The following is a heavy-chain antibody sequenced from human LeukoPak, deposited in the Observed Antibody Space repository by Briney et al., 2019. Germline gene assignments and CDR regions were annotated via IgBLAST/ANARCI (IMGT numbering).Heavy chain of an antibody. D-gene: IGHD4-17*01. V-gene: IGHV1-46*01. CDR1: GYTFTDYY. J-gene: IGHJ4*02. CDR2: INPAGGST. CDR3: ARYNGDLTGGFDN. Sequence: SATVKVSCKASGYTFTDYYIHWVRQAPGQGLEWMGIINPAGGSTGYAQKFQGRVTMTRDTSTSTVYMELSSLRSEDTAVYYCARYNGDLTGGFDNWGQGTLVTVSS.